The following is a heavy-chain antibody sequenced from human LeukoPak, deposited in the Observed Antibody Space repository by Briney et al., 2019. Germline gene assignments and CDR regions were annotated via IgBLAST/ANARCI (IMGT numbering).Heavy chain of an antibody. CDR1: GFTFSSYS. Sequence: GGSLRLSCAASGFTFSSYSVNWVRQAPGKGLEWVSSISSSSSYIYYADSVKGRFTISRDNAKSSLYLQMNSLRAEDTAVYYCARGDPLWFGELGFDYWGQGTLVTVSS. J-gene: IGHJ4*02. D-gene: IGHD3-10*01. CDR2: ISSSSSYI. CDR3: ARGDPLWFGELGFDY. V-gene: IGHV3-21*01.